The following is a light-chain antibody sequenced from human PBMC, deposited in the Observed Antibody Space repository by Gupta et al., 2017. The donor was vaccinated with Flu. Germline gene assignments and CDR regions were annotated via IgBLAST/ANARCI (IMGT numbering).Light chain of an antibody. CDR2: DAS. CDR1: QGVNRY. V-gene: IGKV3-11*01. J-gene: IGKJ1*01. Sequence: EIVLTQSPATLSLSPGERATLSCWASQGVNRYLAWFQQKPGQPPRLLIYDASNMASGIPARFSGSGFGTEFTLTISSLEPEDFGIYYCHQRDNWPPTFGQGTXLEIK. CDR3: HQRDNWPPT.